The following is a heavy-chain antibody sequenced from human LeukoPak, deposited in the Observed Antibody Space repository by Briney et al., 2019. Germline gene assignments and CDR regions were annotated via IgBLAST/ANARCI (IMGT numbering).Heavy chain of an antibody. V-gene: IGHV1-18*01. CDR3: ARDYEPYSSGWYYYY. Sequence: ASVKVSCKASGYTFTSYGISWVRQAPGQGLEWMGWISAYNGNTNYAQKLQGRVTMTTDTSTSTAYTELRSLRSDDTAVYYCARDYEPYSSGWYYYYWGQGTLVTVSS. CDR2: ISAYNGNT. CDR1: GYTFTSYG. J-gene: IGHJ4*02. D-gene: IGHD6-19*01.